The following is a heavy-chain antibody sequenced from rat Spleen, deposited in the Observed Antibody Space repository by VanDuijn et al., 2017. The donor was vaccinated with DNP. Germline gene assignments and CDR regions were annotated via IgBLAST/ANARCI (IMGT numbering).Heavy chain of an antibody. D-gene: IGHD1-7*01. V-gene: IGHV7-6*01. CDR2: VRTKPNSYTT. Sequence: VQLKESGPGLVQPSQTLSLTCTVSGFSLTSYTVSWIRQSPGKTPEWLSFVRTKPNSYTTEYNPSVKWRFTISRDDTQNVLYLQMNTLRAEDTAIYYCAKHARPILRVYFYAMDAWGQGTSVTVSS. J-gene: IGHJ4*01. CDR3: AKHARPILRVYFYAMDA. CDR1: GFSLTSYT.